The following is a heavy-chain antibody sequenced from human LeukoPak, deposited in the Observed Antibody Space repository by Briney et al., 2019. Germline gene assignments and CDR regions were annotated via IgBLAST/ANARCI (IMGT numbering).Heavy chain of an antibody. CDR1: GGSISSGSYY. CDR3: ARGHYDFWSGYLGAFDI. V-gene: IGHV4-61*02. D-gene: IGHD3-3*01. Sequence: PSQTLSLTCTVSGGSISSGSYYWSWIRQPAGKGLEWIGRIYTSGSTNYNPSLKSRVTISVDTSKNQFSLKLSPVTAADTAVYYCARGHYDFWSGYLGAFDIWGQGTTVTVSS. J-gene: IGHJ3*02. CDR2: IYTSGST.